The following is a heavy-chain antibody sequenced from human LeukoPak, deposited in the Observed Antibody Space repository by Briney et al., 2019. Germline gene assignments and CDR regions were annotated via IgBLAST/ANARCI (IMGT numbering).Heavy chain of an antibody. CDR1: GFTFSNYG. J-gene: IGHJ4*02. D-gene: IGHD6-19*01. CDR3: ASTNAQYSSGWYYHDY. Sequence: PGRSLRLSCAASGFTFSNYGMHWVRQAPGKGLEWVAVISSDGSKKYYADSVKGRFTISRDNSKNTLYLQMNSLRAEDTAVYYCASTNAQYSSGWYYHDYWGQGTLVTVSS. CDR2: ISSDGSKK. V-gene: IGHV3-30*03.